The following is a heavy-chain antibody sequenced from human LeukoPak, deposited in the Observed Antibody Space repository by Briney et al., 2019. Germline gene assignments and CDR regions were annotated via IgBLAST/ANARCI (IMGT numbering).Heavy chain of an antibody. CDR1: GYSISSGYY. CDR2: IYHSGST. Sequence: SETLSLTCTVSGYSISSGYYWGWIRQPPGKGLEWMGSIYHSGSTYYNPSLKSRVTISVDTSKNQFSLKLSSVTAADTAVYYCARVSRYCSGGSCYYFDYWGQGTLVTVSS. D-gene: IGHD2-15*01. J-gene: IGHJ4*02. V-gene: IGHV4-38-2*02. CDR3: ARVSRYCSGGSCYYFDY.